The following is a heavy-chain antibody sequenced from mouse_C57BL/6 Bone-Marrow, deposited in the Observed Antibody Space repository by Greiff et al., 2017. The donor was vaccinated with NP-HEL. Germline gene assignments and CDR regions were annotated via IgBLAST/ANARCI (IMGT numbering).Heavy chain of an antibody. Sequence: EVKLMESGGGLVQSGRSLRLSCATSGFTFSDFYMEWVRQAPGKGLEWIAASRNKANDYTTEYSASVKGRFIVSRDTSQSILYLQMNALRAEDTAIYYCARVYGYDEGDYWGQGTSVTVSS. D-gene: IGHD2-2*01. CDR1: GFTFSDFY. V-gene: IGHV7-1*01. CDR3: ARVYGYDEGDY. CDR2: SRNKANDYTT. J-gene: IGHJ4*01.